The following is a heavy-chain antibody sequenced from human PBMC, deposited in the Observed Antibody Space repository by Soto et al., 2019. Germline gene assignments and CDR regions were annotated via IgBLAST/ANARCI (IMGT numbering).Heavy chain of an antibody. J-gene: IGHJ4*02. Sequence: QITLKESGPTLVKPTQTLTLTCTFSGFSLSASGVGVGWFRQPPGKALEWLAVIYWDDTKTYSQSLERRLTVTKDTSKNQVVLTMTNMDPVDTATYCCARKNSGTYALDYWGQGVLVTVSS. CDR2: IYWDDTK. V-gene: IGHV2-5*02. D-gene: IGHD1-26*01. CDR1: GFSLSASGVG. CDR3: ARKNSGTYALDY.